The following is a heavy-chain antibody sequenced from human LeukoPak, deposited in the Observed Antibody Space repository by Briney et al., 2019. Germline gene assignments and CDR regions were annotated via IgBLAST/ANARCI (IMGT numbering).Heavy chain of an antibody. Sequence: GGSLRLSCAASGLTFSSYGMHWVRQAPGKGLEWVAFIRYDGSNKYYADSVKGRFTISRDNSKNTLYLQMNSLTAEDTAVYYCARGYCTGGSCSKYDYWGQGTLVTVSS. CDR2: IRYDGSNK. J-gene: IGHJ4*02. CDR3: ARGYCTGGSCSKYDY. V-gene: IGHV3-30*02. CDR1: GLTFSSYG. D-gene: IGHD2-15*01.